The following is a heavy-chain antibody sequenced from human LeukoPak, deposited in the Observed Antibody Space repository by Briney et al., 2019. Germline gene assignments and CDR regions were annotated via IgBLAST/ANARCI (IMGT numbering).Heavy chain of an antibody. CDR2: IYPGDSDT. V-gene: IGHV5-51*01. D-gene: IGHD3-22*01. J-gene: IGHJ3*02. Sequence: PGESLQISCKGSGYRFTSYWIGWVRQLPGKGLEWMGIIYPGDSDTRYSPSFQGQVTISADKSISTAYLQWSSLKASDTAMYYCARQPMGGYYDSSGYPTDAFDIWGQGTMVTVSS. CDR1: GYRFTSYW. CDR3: ARQPMGGYYDSSGYPTDAFDI.